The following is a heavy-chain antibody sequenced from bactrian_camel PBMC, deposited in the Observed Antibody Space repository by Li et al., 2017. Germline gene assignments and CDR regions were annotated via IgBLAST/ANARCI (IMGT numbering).Heavy chain of an antibody. D-gene: IGHD5*01. Sequence: HVQLVESGGGLVQPGGSLRLSCTISGLIFSTFGMNWVRQVPGKGLEWVSRISVESNGYYLDSVKGRFTISRDNAKNTLTLQMNSLRPEDSGVYYCATDINNFYGQGTQVTVS. CDR2: ISVESNG. V-gene: IGHV3S6*01. CDR1: GLIFSTFG. J-gene: IGHJ4*01.